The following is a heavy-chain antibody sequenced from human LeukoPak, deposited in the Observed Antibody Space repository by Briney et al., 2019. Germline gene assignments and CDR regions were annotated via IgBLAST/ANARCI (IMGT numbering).Heavy chain of an antibody. Sequence: SETLSLTCAVSGGSISSNNWWSWVRQPPGKGLRWIGSIHHSGSTYYNPSLKSRVTISVDTSKNQFSLKLSSVTAADTAVYYCARTSSSGLVGGYYFDYWGQGTLVTVSS. CDR2: IHHSGST. D-gene: IGHD6-19*01. V-gene: IGHV4-4*02. J-gene: IGHJ4*02. CDR1: GGSISSNNW. CDR3: ARTSSSGLVGGYYFDY.